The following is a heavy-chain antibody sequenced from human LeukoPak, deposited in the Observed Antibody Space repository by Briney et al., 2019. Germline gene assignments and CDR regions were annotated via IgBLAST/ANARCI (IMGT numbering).Heavy chain of an antibody. V-gene: IGHV4-4*02. CDR1: GGSISSGNW. CDR2: VYHSGST. J-gene: IGHJ4*02. Sequence: PSETLSLTCAVSGGSISSGNWWSWVRQPPGKGLEWIGEVYHSGSTNYNPSLKSRVTISVDKSKNQFSLKVSSVTAADTAVYFCARYTDYFDYWGQGTLVTVSS. D-gene: IGHD1-1*01. CDR3: ARYTDYFDY.